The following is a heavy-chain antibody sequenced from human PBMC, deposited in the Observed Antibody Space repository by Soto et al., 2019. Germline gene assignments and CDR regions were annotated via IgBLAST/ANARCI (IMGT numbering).Heavy chain of an antibody. D-gene: IGHD5-18*01. CDR2: INPNSGGT. J-gene: IGHJ4*02. CDR1: GYTFTGYY. CDR3: ARSPTAMVEPSSFDD. V-gene: IGHV1-2*04. Sequence: ASVKVSCKSSGYTFTGYYMHWVRQAPGQGLEWMGWINPNSGGTNYAQKFQGWVTMTRDTSISTAYMELSSLRSEDTAVYYCARSPTAMVEPSSFDDWGQGTLVTVSS.